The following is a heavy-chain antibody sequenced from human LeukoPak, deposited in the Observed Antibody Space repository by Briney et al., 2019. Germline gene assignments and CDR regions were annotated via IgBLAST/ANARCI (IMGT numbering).Heavy chain of an antibody. CDR1: GFTFSGYS. J-gene: IGHJ6*02. CDR2: ISSSSSTI. V-gene: IGHV3-48*04. Sequence: GGSLRLSCAASGFTFSGYSMNWVRQAPGKGLEWVSYISSSSSTIYYADSVKGRFTISRDNAKNSLYLQMNSLRAEDTAVYYCARVDPVPFYGMDVWGQGTTVTVSS. CDR3: ARVDPVPFYGMDV.